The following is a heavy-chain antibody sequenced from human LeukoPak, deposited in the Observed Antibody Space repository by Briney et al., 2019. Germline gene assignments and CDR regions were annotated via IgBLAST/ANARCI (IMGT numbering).Heavy chain of an antibody. V-gene: IGHV3-7*01. CDR2: INHNGNVN. D-gene: IGHD3-22*01. CDR1: GFTFSSYW. CDR3: ARGSTYYDSSGQVPFDY. Sequence: RGSLRLSCAASGFTFSSYWMNWARQAPGKGLEWVASINHNGNVNYYVDSVKGRFTISRDNAKNSLYLQMNSLRAEDTAVYYCARGSTYYDSSGQVPFDYWGQGTLVTVSS. J-gene: IGHJ4*02.